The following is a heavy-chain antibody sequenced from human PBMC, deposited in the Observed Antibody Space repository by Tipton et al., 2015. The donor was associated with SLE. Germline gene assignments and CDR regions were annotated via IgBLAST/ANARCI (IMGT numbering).Heavy chain of an antibody. J-gene: IGHJ3*02. CDR2: INAYNGNT. D-gene: IGHD3-22*01. Sequence: QSGAEMKKPGASVKVSCKASGYTFTSYGISWVRQAPGQGLEWMGWINAYNGNTNYAQKLQGRVTMTTDASTSTAYMELRSLRSDDTAVYYCAREKMDYYDSSGSNDAFDIWGQGTMVTVSS. V-gene: IGHV1-18*01. CDR3: AREKMDYYDSSGSNDAFDI. CDR1: GYTFTSYG.